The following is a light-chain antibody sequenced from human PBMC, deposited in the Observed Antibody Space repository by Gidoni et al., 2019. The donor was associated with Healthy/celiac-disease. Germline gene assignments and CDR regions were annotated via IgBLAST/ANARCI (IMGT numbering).Light chain of an antibody. CDR1: QSVLYSSNNKNY. CDR2: WAS. CDR3: QQYYSTPPIT. V-gene: IGKV4-1*01. Sequence: DIVMTQSPDSLAVSLGERATINCKSSQSVLYSSNNKNYLAWYQQKPGQPPKLLIYWASTRESGVPDLFSGSGSGTDFTLTISSLHAEDVAVYYCQQYYSTPPITFGQGTRLEIK. J-gene: IGKJ5*01.